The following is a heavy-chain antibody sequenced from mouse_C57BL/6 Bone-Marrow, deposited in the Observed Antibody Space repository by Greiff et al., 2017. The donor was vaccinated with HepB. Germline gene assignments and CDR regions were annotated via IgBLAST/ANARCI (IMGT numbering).Heavy chain of an antibody. CDR1: GYTFTSYW. D-gene: IGHD2-1*01. J-gene: IGHJ4*01. CDR3: ARGLCGNPSGY. V-gene: IGHV1-55*01. Sequence: QVQLQQPGAELVKPGASVKMSCKASGYTFTSYWITWVKQRPGQGLEWIGDIYPGSGSTNYNEKFKSKATLTVGTSSGTAYMQLSSLTAEDSAVYYCARGLCGNPSGYWGQGTSVTVSS. CDR2: IYPGSGST.